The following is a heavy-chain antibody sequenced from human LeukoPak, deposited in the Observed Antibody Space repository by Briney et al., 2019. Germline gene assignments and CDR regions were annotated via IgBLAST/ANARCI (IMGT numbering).Heavy chain of an antibody. CDR3: ARGAQLLRPTSVEGAFDI. D-gene: IGHD2-2*01. Sequence: PSETLSLTCTVSGGSISSYYWSWIRQPPGKGRDWMGYIYYSGSTNYNPSLKSRVTISVDTSKNQFSLKPSSVTAADTAVYYCARGAQLLRPTSVEGAFDIWGQGTMVTVSS. J-gene: IGHJ3*02. V-gene: IGHV4-59*01. CDR1: GGSISSYY. CDR2: IYYSGST.